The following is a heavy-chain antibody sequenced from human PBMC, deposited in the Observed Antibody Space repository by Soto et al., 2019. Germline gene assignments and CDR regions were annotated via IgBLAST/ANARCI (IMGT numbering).Heavy chain of an antibody. Sequence: QVQLVQSGAEVKKPGASVKVSCKASGYTFTSYYMHWVRQAPGQGLEWMGIINPSGGSTSYAQKFQGRVTMPRDTSTSTVYMELSSLRSEDTAVYYCARDPYYYGSGSYGWFDPWGQGTLVTVSS. V-gene: IGHV1-46*03. CDR3: ARDPYYYGSGSYGWFDP. J-gene: IGHJ5*02. CDR2: INPSGGST. D-gene: IGHD3-10*01. CDR1: GYTFTSYY.